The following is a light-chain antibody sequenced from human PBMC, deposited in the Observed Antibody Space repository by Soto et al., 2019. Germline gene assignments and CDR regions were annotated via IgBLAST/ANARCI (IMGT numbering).Light chain of an antibody. J-gene: IGKJ1*01. Sequence: LRTQSPATLSVSPGERATLSWRASQSVSGKLAWYQQKPGQAPRLLIYDASTRATGIPARFSGSGAGTEFTLTISSLQSEDFVVYYCQQSNNWPWTFGQGTKVDIK. CDR3: QQSNNWPWT. CDR1: QSVSGK. V-gene: IGKV3-15*01. CDR2: DAS.